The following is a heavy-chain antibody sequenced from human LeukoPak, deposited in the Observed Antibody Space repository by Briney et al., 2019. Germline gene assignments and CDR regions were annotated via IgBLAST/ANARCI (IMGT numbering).Heavy chain of an antibody. J-gene: IGHJ6*03. Sequence: GGSRRLSCAASGFTFSSYSMNWVRQAPGKGLEWVSHISSSSSTIYYADSVKGRFTISRDNAKNSLYLQMNSLRVEDTAVYYCARARFETTVTALIRKKNYYYYYMDVWGKGTTVTVSS. D-gene: IGHD4-17*01. V-gene: IGHV3-48*01. CDR1: GFTFSSYS. CDR3: ARARFETTVTALIRKKNYYYYYMDV. CDR2: ISSSSSTI.